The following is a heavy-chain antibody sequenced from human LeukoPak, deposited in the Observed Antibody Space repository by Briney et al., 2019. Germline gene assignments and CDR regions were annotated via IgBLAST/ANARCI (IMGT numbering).Heavy chain of an antibody. CDR1: GGSISSGSYY. Sequence: SETLSLTCTVSGGSISSGSYYWGWIRQPPGKGLEWIGSIYYSGSTYYNPSLKSRVTISVDTSKNQFSLKLSSVTAADTAVYYCAREEQWLVPYWGQGTLVTVSS. V-gene: IGHV4-39*02. J-gene: IGHJ4*02. CDR2: IYYSGST. D-gene: IGHD6-19*01. CDR3: AREEQWLVPY.